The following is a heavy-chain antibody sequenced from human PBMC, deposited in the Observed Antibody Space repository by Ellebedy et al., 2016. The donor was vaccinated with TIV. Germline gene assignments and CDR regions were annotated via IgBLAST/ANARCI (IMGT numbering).Heavy chain of an antibody. V-gene: IGHV4-59*01. Sequence: SETLSLTXTVSGDSISSYFWSWIRQPPDKGLEWIGHFYYTGSTNYNPSLKSRVAISGDTSKNQFSLKLSSVTAADTAVYYCASWGGYGGNRHLDYWGQGTLVTVSS. J-gene: IGHJ4*02. CDR1: GDSISSYF. CDR3: ASWGGYGGNRHLDY. CDR2: FYYTGST. D-gene: IGHD4-23*01.